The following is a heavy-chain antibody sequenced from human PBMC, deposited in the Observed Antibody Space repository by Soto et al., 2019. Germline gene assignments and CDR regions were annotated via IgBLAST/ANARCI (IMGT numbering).Heavy chain of an antibody. V-gene: IGHV4-59*12. Sequence: PSETLSLTCTVSGGSISSYYWSWIRQPPGKGLEWIGYIYYSGSTNYNPSLKSRVTISVDTSKNQFSLKLSSVTAADTAVYYCARVIKYDILPGYPGFDPWGQGTLVTVSS. CDR3: ARVIKYDILPGYPGFDP. D-gene: IGHD3-9*01. J-gene: IGHJ5*02. CDR1: GGSISSYY. CDR2: IYYSGST.